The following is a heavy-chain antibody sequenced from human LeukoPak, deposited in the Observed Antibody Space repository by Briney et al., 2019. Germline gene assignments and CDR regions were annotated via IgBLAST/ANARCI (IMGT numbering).Heavy chain of an antibody. J-gene: IGHJ4*02. Sequence: GGSLRLSCAASGFTFSSYSMNWVRQAPGKGLEWVSSISSTSSYMYYADSVKGRFTISRDNAKNSLYLQMNSLRAEDTAVYYCARGEDYYGSGSYRATGYWGQGTLVTVSS. V-gene: IGHV3-21*06. D-gene: IGHD3-10*01. CDR1: GFTFSSYS. CDR2: ISSTSSYM. CDR3: ARGEDYYGSGSYRATGY.